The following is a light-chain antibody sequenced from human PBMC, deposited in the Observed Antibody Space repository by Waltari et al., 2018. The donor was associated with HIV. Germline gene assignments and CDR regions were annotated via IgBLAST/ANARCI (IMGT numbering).Light chain of an antibody. CDR3: SSYSSSITLYVV. J-gene: IGLJ2*01. CDR1: SSDVGGYNY. Sequence: QSALTQPASVSGSPGQSITISCPGTSSDVGGYNYVSGYQHHPGKAPKLMISEVSNRPSGVSNRFSGSKSGNTASLTISGLQAEDEADYYCSSYSSSITLYVVFGGGTKLTVL. CDR2: EVS. V-gene: IGLV2-14*01.